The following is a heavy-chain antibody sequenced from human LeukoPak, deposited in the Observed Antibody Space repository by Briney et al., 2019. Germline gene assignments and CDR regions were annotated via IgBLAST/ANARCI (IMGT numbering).Heavy chain of an antibody. D-gene: IGHD6-19*01. J-gene: IGHJ4*02. CDR3: ARDAAVGGKPLVY. V-gene: IGHV4-59*01. Sequence: PSETLSLTCTVSGGSISSYYWSWIRQPPGKGLEWIGYIYYSGSTNYNPSLKSRVTISVDTSKNQFSLKLSSVTAADTAVYYCARDAAVGGKPLVYWGQGTLVTVSS. CDR1: GGSISSYY. CDR2: IYYSGST.